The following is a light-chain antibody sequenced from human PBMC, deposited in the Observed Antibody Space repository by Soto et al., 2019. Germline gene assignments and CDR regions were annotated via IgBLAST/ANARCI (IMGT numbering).Light chain of an antibody. CDR1: QSVTYH. CDR2: GAS. CDR3: QQSYSPPSYT. Sequence: DIQMTQFPSSLSASVGDRVTITCRASQSVTYHLNWYQHKPGKAPKVLIYGASSPESGVPSRFSGSGSGTEFTLTITDLHPDDFATYYCQQSYSPPSYTFGQGTKLDIK. J-gene: IGKJ2*01. V-gene: IGKV1-39*01.